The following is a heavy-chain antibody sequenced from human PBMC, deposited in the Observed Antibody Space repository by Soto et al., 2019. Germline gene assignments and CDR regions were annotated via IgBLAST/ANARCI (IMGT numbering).Heavy chain of an antibody. V-gene: IGHV4-4*02. J-gene: IGHJ5*02. CDR1: GGSINSSNW. CDR3: ARDYYYDSSGYYGNWFDP. Sequence: QVQLQESGPGLVKPSGTLSLTCAVSGGSINSSNWWSWVRQPPGKGLEWIGEIYHSGSTNYNPSLKSRVTISVDKSKNQFSLKLSSVTAADTAVYYCARDYYYDSSGYYGNWFDPWGQGTLVTVSS. D-gene: IGHD3-22*01. CDR2: IYHSGST.